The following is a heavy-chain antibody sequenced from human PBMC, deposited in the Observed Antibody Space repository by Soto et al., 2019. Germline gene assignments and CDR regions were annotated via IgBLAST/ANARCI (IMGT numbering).Heavy chain of an antibody. CDR1: GYSFTSYW. D-gene: IGHD6-13*01. V-gene: IGHV5-51*01. CDR2: IYPGDSDT. CDR3: ARHGAAGTHLPNYGMDV. J-gene: IGHJ6*02. Sequence: PGESLKTSCKGSGYSFTSYWIGWVRQMPGKGLEWMGIIYPGDSDTRYSPSFQGQVTISADKSISTAYLQWSSLKASDTAMYYCARHGAAGTHLPNYGMDVWGQGTTVTVSS.